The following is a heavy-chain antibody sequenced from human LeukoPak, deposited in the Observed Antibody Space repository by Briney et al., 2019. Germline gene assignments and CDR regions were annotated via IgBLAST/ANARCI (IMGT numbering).Heavy chain of an antibody. Sequence: GGSLRLSCAASGFTFSSNAMSWVRQAPGKGLEWVSMSGTGGGTYYADSVKGRFTISRDNSKNTLYLQMNSLRAEDTAVYYCAKDEPGSYSPSDYWGQGTLVTVSS. J-gene: IGHJ4*02. CDR1: GFTFSSNA. CDR3: AKDEPGSYSPSDY. CDR2: SGTGGGT. V-gene: IGHV3-23*01. D-gene: IGHD3-10*01.